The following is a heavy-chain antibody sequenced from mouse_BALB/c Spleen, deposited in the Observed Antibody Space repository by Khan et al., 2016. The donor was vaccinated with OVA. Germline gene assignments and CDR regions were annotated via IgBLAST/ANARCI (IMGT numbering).Heavy chain of an antibody. CDR1: GFSLTDYG. Sequence: QVQLKESGPGLVAPSQSLSITCTVSGFSLTDYGVKWVRQPPGKGLVWLGMIWGDGRTDYNPALKSRLSISKDNSKSQVFLKMNSLRTDDTASYYCARELRLGGFAYWGQGTLVTV. D-gene: IGHD1-2*01. CDR3: ARELRLGGFAY. CDR2: IWGDGRT. J-gene: IGHJ3*01. V-gene: IGHV2-6-7*01.